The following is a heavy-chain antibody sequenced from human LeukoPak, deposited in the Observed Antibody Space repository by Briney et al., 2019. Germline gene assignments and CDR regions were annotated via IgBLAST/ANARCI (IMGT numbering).Heavy chain of an antibody. CDR2: IYYSGTT. CDR1: GGSISSYY. Sequence: SETLSLTCIVSGGSISSYYWSWIRQPPGKGLEWIGYIYYSGTTNYNPSLKSRVTLSVDTSKNQFSLKLSSVTAADTAVYYCARDKGGLRRGYYYMDVWGKGTTVTVSS. V-gene: IGHV4-59*12. CDR3: ARDKGGLRRGYYYMDV. D-gene: IGHD3/OR15-3a*01. J-gene: IGHJ6*03.